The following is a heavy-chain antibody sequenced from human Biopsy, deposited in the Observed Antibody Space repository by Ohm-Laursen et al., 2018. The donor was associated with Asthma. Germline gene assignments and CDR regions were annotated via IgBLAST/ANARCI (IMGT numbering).Heavy chain of an antibody. CDR3: ASDFPKDYVRYNFQF. CDR1: GYSLTGLS. Sequence: ATVKISCKISGYSLTGLSMHWVRQAPGQGLEWMGGHDHEEGGTVNARRFQGRVTMTEDTSTDTAYMELSSPSSDDTAVYYCASDFPKDYVRYNFQFWGQGTLVTVSS. D-gene: IGHD4-17*01. V-gene: IGHV1-24*01. CDR2: HDHEEGGT. J-gene: IGHJ4*02.